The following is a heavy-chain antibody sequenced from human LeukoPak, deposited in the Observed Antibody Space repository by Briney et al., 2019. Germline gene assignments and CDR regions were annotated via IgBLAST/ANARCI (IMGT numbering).Heavy chain of an antibody. D-gene: IGHD1-26*01. CDR2: INHSGST. J-gene: IGHJ4*02. CDR1: GGSFSGYY. Sequence: SETLSLTCAVYGGSFSGYYWSWIRQPPGKGLEWIGEINHSGSTNYNPSLKSRVTISVDTSKNQFSLKLSSVTAADTAVYYCARIVGATEVYWGQGTLVTVSS. CDR3: ARIVGATEVY. V-gene: IGHV4-34*01.